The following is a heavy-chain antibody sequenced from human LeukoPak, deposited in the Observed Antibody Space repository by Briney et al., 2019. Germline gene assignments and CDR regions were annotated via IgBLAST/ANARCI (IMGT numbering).Heavy chain of an antibody. CDR1: GFTFSNFA. J-gene: IGHJ4*02. Sequence: GGSLRLSCAASGFTFSNFAMNWVRRAPGKGLEWVSTISGRGDGTYYADSVKGRFTISRDNSKNTLFLQMSNLSADDTALYYCAKGRLQEGTVFRGVITPVDYWGQGTLVTVTS. CDR3: AKGRLQEGTVFRGVITPVDY. CDR2: ISGRGDGT. V-gene: IGHV3-23*01. D-gene: IGHD3-10*01.